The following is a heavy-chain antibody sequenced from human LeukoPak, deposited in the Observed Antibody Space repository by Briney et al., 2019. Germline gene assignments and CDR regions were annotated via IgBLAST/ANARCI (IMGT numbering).Heavy chain of an antibody. V-gene: IGHV4-38-2*01. D-gene: IGHD2/OR15-2a*01. J-gene: IGHJ5*02. CDR2: IYYSGST. CDR1: GYSISSGDY. Sequence: SETLSLTCAVSGYSISSGDYWAWLRQPPGKGLEWIGSIYYSGSTDYNPSLKSRVSISVDTFKNQFSLKLFSVTAADTAVYYCAKNSTAAWFDPWGQGTLVTVSS. CDR3: AKNSTAAWFDP.